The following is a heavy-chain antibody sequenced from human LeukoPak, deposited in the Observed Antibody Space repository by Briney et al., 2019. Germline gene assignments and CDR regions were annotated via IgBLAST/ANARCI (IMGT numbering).Heavy chain of an antibody. J-gene: IGHJ3*02. CDR3: ARVGARNAFDI. CDR1: GYSFTSYW. D-gene: IGHD1-26*01. Sequence: GESLKISCKGSGYSFTSYWIGWVRQMPGKGLEWMGIIYPVDSDTRYSPSFQGQVTISVDKSLTTAYLQWSSLKASDTAMYYCARVGARNAFDIWGQGTMVTDSS. V-gene: IGHV5-51*01. CDR2: IYPVDSDT.